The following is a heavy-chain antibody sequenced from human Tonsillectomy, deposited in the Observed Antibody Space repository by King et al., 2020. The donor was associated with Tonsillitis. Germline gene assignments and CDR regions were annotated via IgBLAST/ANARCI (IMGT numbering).Heavy chain of an antibody. CDR2: ISSSSSYI. Sequence: VQLVESGGGLVKPGGSLRLSCAASGFIFSSYSMNWVRQAPGKGLEWVSSISSSSSYIYYADSVKGRFTISRDNAKNSLYLQMNGLRAEDTAMYYCARGYCSGGSCYDDGNYFDYWGQGTLVTASS. CDR3: ARGYCSGGSCYDDGNYFDY. V-gene: IGHV3-21*01. CDR1: GFIFSSYS. D-gene: IGHD2-15*01. J-gene: IGHJ4*02.